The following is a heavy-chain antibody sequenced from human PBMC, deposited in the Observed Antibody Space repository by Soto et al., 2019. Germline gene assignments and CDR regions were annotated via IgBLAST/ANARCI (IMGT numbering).Heavy chain of an antibody. CDR3: ARVYPSDTRYGYVGNNWFDP. J-gene: IGHJ5*02. CDR1: GYTFTSYY. CDR2: INPSGGST. Sequence: ASVKVSCKASGYTFTSYYMHWLRQAPGQGLEWMGIINPSGGSTSYAQKFQGRVTMTRDTSTSTVYMELSSLRSEDTAVHYCARVYPSDTRYGYVGNNWFDPWG. V-gene: IGHV1-46*03. D-gene: IGHD5-18*01.